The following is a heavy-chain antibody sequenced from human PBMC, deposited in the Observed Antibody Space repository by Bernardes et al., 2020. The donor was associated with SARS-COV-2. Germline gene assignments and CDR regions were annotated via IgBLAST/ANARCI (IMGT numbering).Heavy chain of an antibody. CDR3: AKVQAIFWIRPQYSAMDV. CDR1: GFTFNNFG. CDR2: ISYEGSKK. Sequence: GGSLRLSCVASGFTFNNFGMRWVRQAPGKGLEWVAVISYEGSKKYYADSVEGRFTISKDNSKNTVYLQMNSLRPEDTAVYYCAKVQAIFWIRPQYSAMDVWGQGTTVAVSS. D-gene: IGHD3-3*01. J-gene: IGHJ6*02. V-gene: IGHV3-30*18.